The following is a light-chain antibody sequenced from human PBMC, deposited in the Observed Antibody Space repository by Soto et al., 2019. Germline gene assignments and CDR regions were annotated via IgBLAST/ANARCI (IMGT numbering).Light chain of an antibody. J-gene: IGLJ3*02. CDR3: CSFAGSSTS. V-gene: IGLV2-23*01. CDR1: SSDVGTYKP. Sequence: QSALAQPASVSGSPGQSITISCTGTSSDVGTYKPVSWYQQYPGKAPKVIIYDDTKRPSGVSSRFSGSKSGNTASLTISGLQAKDEADYYCCSFAGSSTSFGGGTKVTVL. CDR2: DDT.